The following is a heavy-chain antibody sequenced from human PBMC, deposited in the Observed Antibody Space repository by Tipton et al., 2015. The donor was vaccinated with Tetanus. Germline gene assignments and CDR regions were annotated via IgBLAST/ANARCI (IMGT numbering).Heavy chain of an antibody. CDR3: GRGSDGGYEASLDL. CDR2: IYSSGST. D-gene: IGHD5-12*01. J-gene: IGHJ5*02. V-gene: IGHV4-61*02. Sequence: GLVKPSETLSLTCTVSGGSISSSSYYWSWIRQPAGKGLEWIGRIYSSGSTHYNPSLKSRVTMSLDTSKTQFSLRLSSVTAADTAVYLCGRGSDGGYEASLDLWGQGTLVTVSS. CDR1: GGSISSSSYY.